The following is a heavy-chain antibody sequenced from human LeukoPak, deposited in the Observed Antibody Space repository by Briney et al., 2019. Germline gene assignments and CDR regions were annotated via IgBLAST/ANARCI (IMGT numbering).Heavy chain of an antibody. CDR1: GGSFSGYY. J-gene: IGHJ4*02. CDR2: INHSGST. CDR3: ASLSGYYKLNYFDY. V-gene: IGHV4-34*01. Sequence: SETLSLTCAVYGGSFSGYYWSWIRQPPGKGLEWIGEINHSGSTNYNPSLKSRVTISVDTSKNQFSLKLGSVTAADTAVYYCASLSGYYKLNYFDYWGQGTLVTVSS. D-gene: IGHD3-22*01.